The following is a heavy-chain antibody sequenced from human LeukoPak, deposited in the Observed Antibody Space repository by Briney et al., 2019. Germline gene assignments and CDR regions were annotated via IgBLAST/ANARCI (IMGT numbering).Heavy chain of an antibody. J-gene: IGHJ4*02. CDR1: GGSISSYY. CDR2: IYTSGST. V-gene: IGHV4-4*07. Sequence: PSETLSLTCTVSGGSISSYYWSWIRQPAGEGLEWIGRIYTSGSTNYNPSLKSRVTMSVDTSKNQFSLKLSSVTAADTAVYYCARSAARGYDSSGYYYFDYWGQGTLVTVSS. CDR3: ARSAARGYDSSGYYYFDY. D-gene: IGHD3-22*01.